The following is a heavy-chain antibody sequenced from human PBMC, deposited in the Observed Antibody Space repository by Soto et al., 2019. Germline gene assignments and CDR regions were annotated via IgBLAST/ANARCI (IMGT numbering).Heavy chain of an antibody. CDR3: AREYRSSSGRFDN. J-gene: IGHJ4*02. Sequence: QVQLVQSGAEVKKPGSSVKVSCKASGGSFSSCAISWVRQAPGQGLEWMGGIIPIFGTPSYAQKFQGRVTITADESTSTDYMELSSLRSEDTAVSYCAREYRSSSGRFDNWGQGTLVTVSS. D-gene: IGHD6-6*01. CDR2: IIPIFGTP. V-gene: IGHV1-69*01. CDR1: GGSFSSCA.